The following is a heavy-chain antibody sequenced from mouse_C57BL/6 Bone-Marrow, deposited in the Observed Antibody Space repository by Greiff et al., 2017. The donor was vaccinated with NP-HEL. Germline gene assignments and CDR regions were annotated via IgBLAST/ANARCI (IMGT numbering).Heavy chain of an antibody. V-gene: IGHV14-4*01. Sequence: EVQLQQSGAELVRPGASVKLSCTASGFNIKDDYMHWVKQRPEQGLEWIGWIDPENGDTEYASKFQGKAPITADTSTNTAYLQLSSLTSEDTAVYYCTTDGSSPLLAYWGQGTLVTVSA. J-gene: IGHJ3*01. CDR1: GFNIKDDY. D-gene: IGHD1-1*01. CDR3: TTDGSSPLLAY. CDR2: IDPENGDT.